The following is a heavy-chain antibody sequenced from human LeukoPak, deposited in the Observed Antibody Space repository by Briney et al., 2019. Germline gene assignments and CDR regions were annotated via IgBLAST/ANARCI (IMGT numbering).Heavy chain of an antibody. V-gene: IGHV4-30-4*01. CDR1: GGSIRSGDYY. Sequence: SETLSFTCTVSGGSIRSGDYYWSWIRQPPGKGLECIGYIYYSGNAYYNPSLKSRFTISVDTSENQFSLKLNSVTAADTAVYYCARAYFFGSGSYYAFDVWGQGTVVTVSS. CDR3: ARAYFFGSGSYYAFDV. CDR2: IYYSGNA. J-gene: IGHJ3*01. D-gene: IGHD3-10*01.